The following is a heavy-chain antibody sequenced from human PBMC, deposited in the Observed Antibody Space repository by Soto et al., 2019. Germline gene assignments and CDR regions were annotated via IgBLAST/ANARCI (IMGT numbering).Heavy chain of an antibody. J-gene: IGHJ1*01. CDR1: GYTFTSYD. V-gene: IGHV1-8*01. CDR3: ARDTLPYSSSWYRASEYFQH. D-gene: IGHD6-13*01. CDR2: MNPNSGNT. Sequence: ASVKVSCKASGYTFTSYDINWVRQATGQGLEWMGWMNPNSGNTGYAQKFQGRVTMTRNTSISTAYMELSSLRSDDTAVYYCARDTLPYSSSWYRASEYFQHWGQGTLVTVSS.